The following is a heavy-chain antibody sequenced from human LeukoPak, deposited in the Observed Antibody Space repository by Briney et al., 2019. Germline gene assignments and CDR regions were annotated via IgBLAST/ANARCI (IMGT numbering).Heavy chain of an antibody. CDR1: GGSISGYY. J-gene: IGHJ5*02. Sequence: PSETLSLTCTVSGGSISGYYWSWIRQPPGKGLEWIGYIYYSGSTNYNPSLKSRVTISVDTSKNQFSLKLSSVTAADTAVYYCARDWGYCSSTSCYGENWFDPWGQGTLVTVSS. V-gene: IGHV4-59*01. D-gene: IGHD2-2*01. CDR2: IYYSGST. CDR3: ARDWGYCSSTSCYGENWFDP.